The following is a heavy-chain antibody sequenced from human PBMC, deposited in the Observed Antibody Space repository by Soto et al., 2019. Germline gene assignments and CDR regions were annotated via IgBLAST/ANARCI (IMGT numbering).Heavy chain of an antibody. D-gene: IGHD2-2*02. CDR2: TTRKSGGT. Sequence: ASVKVSCKASGYTFTVYHIHCVRQAPGQGLECMGWTTRKSGGTNCAQKFQDCVTMSGDTSITTAYMELSSLKSDDTAVYYCATSGDRVREVPAAIPFDYWGQGTLVTVSS. J-gene: IGHJ4*02. CDR1: GYTFTVYH. V-gene: IGHV1-2*04. CDR3: ATSGDRVREVPAAIPFDY.